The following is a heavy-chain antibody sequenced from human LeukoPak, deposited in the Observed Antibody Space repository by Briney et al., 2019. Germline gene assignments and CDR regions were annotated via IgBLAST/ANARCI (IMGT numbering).Heavy chain of an antibody. CDR1: GGTFSSYA. V-gene: IGHV1-69*05. Sequence: SVKVSCKASGGTFSSYAISWGRQAPGQGLEWMGRIIPIFGTANYAQKFQGRVTITTDESTSTAYMELSSLRSEDTAVYYCARDNAPCSGGSCYQYYYYYYMDVWGKGTTVTVSS. D-gene: IGHD2-15*01. J-gene: IGHJ6*03. CDR2: IIPIFGTA. CDR3: ARDNAPCSGGSCYQYYYYYYMDV.